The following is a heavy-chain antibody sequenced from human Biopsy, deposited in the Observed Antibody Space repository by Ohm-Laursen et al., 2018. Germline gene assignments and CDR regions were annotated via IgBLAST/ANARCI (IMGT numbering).Heavy chain of an antibody. V-gene: IGHV4-4*07. D-gene: IGHD6-13*01. J-gene: IGHJ5*02. CDR3: AREPRIAAVAYFDP. Sequence: SETLSLTCTVSGGSISNYYWSWIRQPAGKGLEWIGRIYSSGSTSYNPSLKSRVTMSVDTSKNQFSLILSSMTAADTAVYYCAREPRIAAVAYFDPWGQGTLVIVSS. CDR2: IYSSGST. CDR1: GGSISNYY.